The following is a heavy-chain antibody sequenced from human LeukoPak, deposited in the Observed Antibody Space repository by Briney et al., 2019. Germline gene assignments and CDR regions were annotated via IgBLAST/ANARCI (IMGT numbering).Heavy chain of an antibody. CDR1: GGSISSGSYY. CDR3: ATGMPGDYDYNCFDS. V-gene: IGHV4-61*02. Sequence: NSSETLSLTCTVSGGSISSGSYYWSWIRQSAGKQLEWIGRIYASGTIRYNPSLKSRVAMSVDTSKNQFSLKLSSVTAADTAVYFCATGMPGDYDYNCFDSWGQGILVTVSS. J-gene: IGHJ5*01. D-gene: IGHD5-12*01. CDR2: IYASGTI.